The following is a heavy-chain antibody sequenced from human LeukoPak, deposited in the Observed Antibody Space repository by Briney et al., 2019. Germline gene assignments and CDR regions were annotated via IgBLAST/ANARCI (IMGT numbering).Heavy chain of an antibody. CDR1: GFIFSDYY. V-gene: IGHV3-11*04. CDR3: ARETRVRWTDY. Sequence: GGSLRLSCAASGFIFSDYYMSWIRQAPGKGLEWVSYISSSGTTIYYADSVKGRFTISRDNAKNSLYLQMNSLRAEDTAVYYCARETRVRWTDYWGQGILVTVSS. CDR2: ISSSGTTI. J-gene: IGHJ4*02. D-gene: IGHD5-24*01.